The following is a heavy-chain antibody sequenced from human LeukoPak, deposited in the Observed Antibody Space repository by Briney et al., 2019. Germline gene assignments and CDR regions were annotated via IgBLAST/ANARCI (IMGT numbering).Heavy chain of an antibody. CDR2: IDASDSYT. D-gene: IGHD5-18*01. V-gene: IGHV5-10-1*01. Sequence: GESLRISCKGSGYSFTNYRISWVRHMPGRGLEWMGWIDASDSYTNYSPSFQGHVTISADKSSSTAYLQWSSLKASDTAIYYCARHVLYSYGPQWWFDPWGPGTLVTVSS. J-gene: IGHJ5*02. CDR3: ARHVLYSYGPQWWFDP. CDR1: GYSFTNYR.